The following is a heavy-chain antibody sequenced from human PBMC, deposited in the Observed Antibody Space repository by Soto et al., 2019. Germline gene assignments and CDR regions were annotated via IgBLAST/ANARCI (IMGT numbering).Heavy chain of an antibody. V-gene: IGHV4-34*01. CDR2: INHSGST. D-gene: IGHD3-10*01. J-gene: IGHJ4*02. CDR1: GGSFSGYY. Sequence: SETLSLTCAVYGGSFSGYYWSWIRQPPGKGLEWIGEINHSGSTNYNPSLKSRVTISVDTSKNQFSLKLSSVTAADTAVYYCARRKASYYGSGSYYNRWGQGTLVTAPQ. CDR3: ARRKASYYGSGSYYNR.